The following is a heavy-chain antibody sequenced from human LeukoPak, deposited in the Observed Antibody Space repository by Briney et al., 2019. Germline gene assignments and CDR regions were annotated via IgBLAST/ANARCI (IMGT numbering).Heavy chain of an antibody. Sequence: ASVKVSCKASGYTFTGYYMHWVRQAPGQGLEWMGLINPNSGGTNYAQKFQGRVTMTRDTSISTAYMELSRLRSDDTAVYYCARDRRLWLVRYMDVWGKGTTVTVSS. D-gene: IGHD6-19*01. CDR1: GYTFTGYY. J-gene: IGHJ6*03. CDR2: INPNSGGT. V-gene: IGHV1-2*02. CDR3: ARDRRLWLVRYMDV.